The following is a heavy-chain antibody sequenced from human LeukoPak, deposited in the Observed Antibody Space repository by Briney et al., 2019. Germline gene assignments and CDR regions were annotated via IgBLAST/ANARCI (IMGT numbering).Heavy chain of an antibody. Sequence: PSETLSLTCTVSGDSVTTTNFYWGWIRQAPGKGLEWVAFIKQDGSETYYVDSVRGRFTISRDNAKNSLYLQMNSLRAEDTAVYYCASRGDLSWFGALRHWSQGTLVTVSS. CDR3: ASRGDLSWFGALRH. J-gene: IGHJ4*02. V-gene: IGHV3-7*01. D-gene: IGHD3-16*02. CDR2: IKQDGSET. CDR1: GDSVTTTNFY.